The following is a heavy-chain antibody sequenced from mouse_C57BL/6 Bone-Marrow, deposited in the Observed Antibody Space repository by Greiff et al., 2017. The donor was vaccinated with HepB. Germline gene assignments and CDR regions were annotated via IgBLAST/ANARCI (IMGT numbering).Heavy chain of an antibody. V-gene: IGHV1-69*01. Sequence: QVQLQQPGAELVMPGASVKLSCKASGYTFTSYWMHWVKQRPGQGLEWIGEIDPSDSYTNYNQKFKGKSTLTVDKSSSTAYMQLSSLTSEDSAVYYCARAGTTEDWYFDVWGTGTTVTVSS. CDR3: ARAGTTEDWYFDV. D-gene: IGHD2-14*01. CDR2: IDPSDSYT. J-gene: IGHJ1*03. CDR1: GYTFTSYW.